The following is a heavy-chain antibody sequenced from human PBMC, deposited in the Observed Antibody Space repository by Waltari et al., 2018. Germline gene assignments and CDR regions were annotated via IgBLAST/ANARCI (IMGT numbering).Heavy chain of an antibody. CDR1: GYTLTDLS. CDR2: YDPDDGAT. V-gene: IGHV1-24*01. D-gene: IGHD5-12*01. J-gene: IGHJ4*02. Sequence: QVQLVQSGAEVKKPGASVKVSCKVSGYTLTDLSVHWVRQAPGKGLEWMGGYDPDDGATVSAQIFQGRFSMTEDTSTDTAYMELSSLRSEDTAVYFCATDHHRDSGYDIWGQGTLVTVSS. CDR3: ATDHHRDSGYDI.